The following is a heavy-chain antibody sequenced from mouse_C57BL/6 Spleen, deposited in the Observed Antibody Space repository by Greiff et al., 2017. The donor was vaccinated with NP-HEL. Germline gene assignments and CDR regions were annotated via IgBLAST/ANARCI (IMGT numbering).Heavy chain of an antibody. Sequence: EVQGVESGGDLVKPGGSLKLSCAASGFTFSSYGMSWVRQTPDKRLEWVATISSGGSYTYYPDSVKGRFTISRDNAKNTLYLQMSSLKSEDTAMYYCARITGYFDYWGQGTTLTVSS. V-gene: IGHV5-6*01. J-gene: IGHJ2*01. CDR2: ISSGGSYT. CDR1: GFTFSSYG. CDR3: ARITGYFDY. D-gene: IGHD4-1*01.